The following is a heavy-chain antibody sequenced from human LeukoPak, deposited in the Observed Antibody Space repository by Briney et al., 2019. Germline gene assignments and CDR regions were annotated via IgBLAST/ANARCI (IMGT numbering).Heavy chain of an antibody. V-gene: IGHV3-74*01. CDR2: IKSDGSST. CDR3: LTGYYDY. J-gene: IGHJ4*02. CDR1: GFSFSSYW. Sequence: GGSLRLSCTASGFSFSSYWMHWVRQAPGKGLVWVSCIKSDGSSTSYADSVKGRFTISRDNAKNTLYLQMNSLRAEDTAVYYCLTGYYDYWGQGTLVTVSS. D-gene: IGHD3-9*01.